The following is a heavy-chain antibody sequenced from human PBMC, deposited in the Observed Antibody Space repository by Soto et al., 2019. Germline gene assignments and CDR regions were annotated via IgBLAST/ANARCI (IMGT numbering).Heavy chain of an antibody. CDR1: GFTFNRYA. Sequence: EVQVLESGGGLVQPGGSLRLSCTASGFTFNRYAMSWVRQAPGKGLEWVLVISGSGGRIYYAESVKGRFTISRDNSKNMLYLQMNSLRVEDTAVYYCAKDRCSGGSCYSWDSWGQGTPVTVSS. CDR2: ISGSGGRI. V-gene: IGHV3-23*01. J-gene: IGHJ4*02. D-gene: IGHD2-15*01. CDR3: AKDRCSGGSCYSWDS.